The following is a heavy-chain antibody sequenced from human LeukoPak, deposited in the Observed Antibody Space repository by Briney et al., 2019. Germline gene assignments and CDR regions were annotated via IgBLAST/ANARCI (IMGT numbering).Heavy chain of an antibody. D-gene: IGHD5-12*01. Sequence: WGSLRLSCAASGFTFNDYGMHWVRQAPGKGLEWVAVICNDGINKFYADSVKGRFTISRDDSKNTLSLQMNSLRVDDMAVYYCARDSGHSGYPYAFDIWGQGTTVIFSS. CDR3: ARDSGHSGYPYAFDI. V-gene: IGHV3-33*01. J-gene: IGHJ3*02. CDR1: GFTFNDYG. CDR2: ICNDGINK.